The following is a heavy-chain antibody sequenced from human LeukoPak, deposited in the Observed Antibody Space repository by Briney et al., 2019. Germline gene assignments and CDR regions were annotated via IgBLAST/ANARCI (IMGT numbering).Heavy chain of an antibody. CDR1: GFTFSSYG. J-gene: IGHJ6*03. CDR2: IWYDGSNK. CDR3: ARAAAGTHYYYYMDV. V-gene: IGHV3-33*01. D-gene: IGHD6-13*01. Sequence: GGSLRLSCAASGFTFSSYGMHWVRQAPGKGLEWVAVIWYDGSNKYYADSVKSRFTISRDNSKNTLYLQMNSLRAEDTAVYYCARAAAGTHYYYYMDVWGKGTPVTVSS.